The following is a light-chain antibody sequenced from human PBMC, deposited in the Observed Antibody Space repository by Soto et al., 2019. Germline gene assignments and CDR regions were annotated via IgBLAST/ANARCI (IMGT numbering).Light chain of an antibody. Sequence: EIVLTQSPATLSVSLGERAALSCRASQSLRSSLAWYQQKPGQAPRLLIYGASTRAAGIPASFSGSASGTEFPLTISSLQSEDFGVYYCQHYNRWPLTFGGGTKVDI. CDR2: GAS. J-gene: IGKJ4*01. CDR3: QHYNRWPLT. CDR1: QSLRSS. V-gene: IGKV3-15*01.